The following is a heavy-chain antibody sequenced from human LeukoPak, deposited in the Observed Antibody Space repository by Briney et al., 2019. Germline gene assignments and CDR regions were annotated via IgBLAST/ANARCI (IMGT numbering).Heavy chain of an antibody. CDR2: ISAYNGNT. V-gene: IGHV1-18*04. CDR1: GYTFTGYY. D-gene: IGHD3-22*01. Sequence: ASVKVSCKASGYTFTGYYIDWVRQAPGQGLEWMGWISAYNGNTNYAQKLQGRVTMTTDTSTSTAYMELRSLRSDDTAVYYCARDIVNYDSSGYYYEEYRTFDIWGQGTMVTVSS. J-gene: IGHJ3*02. CDR3: ARDIVNYDSSGYYYEEYRTFDI.